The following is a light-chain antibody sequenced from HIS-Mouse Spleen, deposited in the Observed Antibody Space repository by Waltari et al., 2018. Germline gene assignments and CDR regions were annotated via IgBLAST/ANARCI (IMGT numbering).Light chain of an antibody. CDR2: GAS. J-gene: IGKJ4*01. CDR3: QQYGSSPLT. V-gene: IGKV3-20*01. CDR1: QSVSSSY. Sequence: VLTQSPGTLSLSPGERATLSCRASQSVSSSYLAWYQQKPGQAPRLLIYGASSRATGIPDRFSGSGSGTDFTLTISRLEPEDFAVYYCQQYGSSPLTFGGGTKVEIK.